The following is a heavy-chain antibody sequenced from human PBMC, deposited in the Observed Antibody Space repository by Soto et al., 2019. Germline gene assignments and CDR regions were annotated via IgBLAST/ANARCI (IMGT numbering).Heavy chain of an antibody. CDR2: MYYSGIT. CDR1: GGSISSGGNY. J-gene: IGHJ4*02. CDR3: AGAINDFWSGFSYYFDS. D-gene: IGHD3-3*01. V-gene: IGHV4-31*03. Sequence: SETLSLTCTVSGGSISSGGNYWTWVRQYPGKGLEWIGYMYYSGITYHNPSLKSRIIISVDTSKNQFSLSLSSVTAADTAMYYCAGAINDFWSGFSYYFDSWGPGTLVTVSS.